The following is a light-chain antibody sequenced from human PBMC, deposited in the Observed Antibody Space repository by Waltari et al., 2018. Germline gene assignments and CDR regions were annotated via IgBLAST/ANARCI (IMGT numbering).Light chain of an antibody. CDR2: DAS. CDR3: QQRSNWPPWT. Sequence: EIVLTQSPATLSLSPGERATLSCRASQRVSSYLAWYQQKPGQAPRLLIYDASNRATGIPARFSGSGSWTDFTLTISSLEPEDFAVYYCQQRSNWPPWTFGQGTKVEIK. V-gene: IGKV3-11*01. J-gene: IGKJ1*01. CDR1: QRVSSY.